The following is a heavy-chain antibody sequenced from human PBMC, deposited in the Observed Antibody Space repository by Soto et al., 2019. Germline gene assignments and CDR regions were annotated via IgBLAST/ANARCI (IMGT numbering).Heavy chain of an antibody. CDR1: GFTFSDYY. CDR3: ARMGRVGATES. J-gene: IGHJ5*02. CDR2: ISRSGSTI. Sequence: QVQLVESGGGLVKPGGSLRLSCAASGFTFSDYYMSWIRQAPGKGLEWVSYISRSGSTIYYADSVKGRFTISRNNAKNSLYLQMNSLRAGDTAVYDWARMGRVGATESWVQGTLVTVSS. D-gene: IGHD1-26*01. V-gene: IGHV3-11*01.